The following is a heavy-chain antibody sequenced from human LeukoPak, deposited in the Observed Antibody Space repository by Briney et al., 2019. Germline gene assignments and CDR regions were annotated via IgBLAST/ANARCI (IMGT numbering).Heavy chain of an antibody. CDR3: ARGASHWGAFDI. Sequence: QPGGSLRLSCAASGFTFSSYWMHWVRQAPGKGLVWVSRINSDGSSTSYADSVKGLFTISRDNAKNTLYLQMNSLRAEDTAVYYCARGASHWGAFDIWGQGTMVTVSS. CDR2: INSDGSST. CDR1: GFTFSSYW. D-gene: IGHD7-27*01. J-gene: IGHJ3*02. V-gene: IGHV3-74*01.